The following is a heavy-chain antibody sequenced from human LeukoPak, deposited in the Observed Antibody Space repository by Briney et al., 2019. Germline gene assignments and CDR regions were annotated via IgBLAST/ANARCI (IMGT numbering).Heavy chain of an antibody. Sequence: SQTLSLTCTVSGGSINSCGYYWIWLRPHPGKGLEWIGNIYYSGSNYYNPSLKSRVTISVYTSKNQSSLKLSSVTAADTAVCYCARDSAIGFWSGYFDYWGQGTLVTVSS. CDR3: ARDSAIGFWSGYFDY. CDR2: IYYSGSN. V-gene: IGHV4-31*02. CDR1: GGSINSCGYY. J-gene: IGHJ4*02. D-gene: IGHD3-3*01.